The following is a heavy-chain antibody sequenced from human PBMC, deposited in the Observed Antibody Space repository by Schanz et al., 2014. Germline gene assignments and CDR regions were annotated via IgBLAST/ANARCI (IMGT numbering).Heavy chain of an antibody. V-gene: IGHV1-18*01. Sequence: VQLEQSGAEVKKPGSSVKVSCKASGGTFSSFGINWVRQAPGQGLEWMGWISAYTNNTNYAQKVQGRVTMTTDTSTGTACMELRSLRSDDTAVYYCARDRRRYCSTASCLHDNWFDPWGQGTLXIVSS. D-gene: IGHD2-2*01. CDR1: GGTFSSFG. CDR2: ISAYTNNT. J-gene: IGHJ5*02. CDR3: ARDRRRYCSTASCLHDNWFDP.